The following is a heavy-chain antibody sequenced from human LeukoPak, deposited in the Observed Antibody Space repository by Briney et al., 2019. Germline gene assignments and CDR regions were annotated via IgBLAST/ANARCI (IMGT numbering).Heavy chain of an antibody. J-gene: IGHJ4*02. Sequence: SETLSLTCTVSGGSISSYYWSWIRQPPGKGLEWIGYIYYSGSTNYNPSLKSRVTISVDRSKNHFSLKLSSVTAADTAVYYCARVDSSGYYDYWGRGTLVTVSS. CDR3: ARVDSSGYYDY. CDR2: IYYSGST. V-gene: IGHV4-59*12. D-gene: IGHD3-22*01. CDR1: GGSISSYY.